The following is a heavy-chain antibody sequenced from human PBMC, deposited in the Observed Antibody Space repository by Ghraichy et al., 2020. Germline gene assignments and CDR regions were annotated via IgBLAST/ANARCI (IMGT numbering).Heavy chain of an antibody. Sequence: SLNISCAVSGGSISSGGYSWSWIRQPPGKGLEWIGYIYHSGSTYYNPSLKSRVTISVDRSKNQFSLKLSSVTAADTAVYYCARTVTVYFDYWGQGTLVTVSS. V-gene: IGHV4-30-2*01. CDR3: ARTVTVYFDY. J-gene: IGHJ4*02. CDR1: GGSISSGGYS. CDR2: IYHSGST. D-gene: IGHD1-14*01.